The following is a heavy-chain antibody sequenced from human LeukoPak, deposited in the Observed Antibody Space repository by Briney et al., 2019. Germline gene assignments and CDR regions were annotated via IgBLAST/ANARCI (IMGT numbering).Heavy chain of an antibody. Sequence: SETLSLTCAVSGGSLSSGDFPWSWIRQPPGKGLEWIGYIFHTGHTSYNPSLKSRVTISVDMSKNQLSLRLTSVTAADTAVYYCARDTKYYDFWSGYSNDAFDIWGQGTMVTVSS. J-gene: IGHJ3*02. D-gene: IGHD3-3*01. CDR3: ARDTKYYDFWSGYSNDAFDI. CDR1: GGSLSSGDFP. V-gene: IGHV4-30-2*01. CDR2: IFHTGHT.